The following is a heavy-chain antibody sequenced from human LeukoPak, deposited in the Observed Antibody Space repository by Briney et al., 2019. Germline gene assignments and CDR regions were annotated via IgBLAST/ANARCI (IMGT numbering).Heavy chain of an antibody. Sequence: PGGSLRLSCAASGFTVSTKFMSWVRQAPGKGLEWVSVIYDGGITYYADSVKGRFTISGDNSKNMLFLQMNSLRAEDTAVYYCARFYDTSGYLDCWGQGTLSPSPQ. CDR2: IYDGGIT. V-gene: IGHV3-66*01. D-gene: IGHD3-22*01. CDR3: ARFYDTSGYLDC. CDR1: GFTVSTKF. J-gene: IGHJ4*02.